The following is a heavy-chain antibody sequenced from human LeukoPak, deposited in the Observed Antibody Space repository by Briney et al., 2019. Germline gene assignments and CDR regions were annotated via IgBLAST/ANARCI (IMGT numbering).Heavy chain of an antibody. D-gene: IGHD6-19*01. CDR3: ARRIAVAGFDAFDI. V-gene: IGHV4-30-2*01. CDR1: GGSISSGGYY. CDR2: IYHSGST. Sequence: PSETLSLTCTVSGGSISSGGYYWSWIRQPPGKGLEWIGYIYHSGSTYYNPSLKSRVTISVDRSKNQFSLKLSSVTAADTAVYYCARRIAVAGFDAFDIWGQGTMVTVSS. J-gene: IGHJ3*02.